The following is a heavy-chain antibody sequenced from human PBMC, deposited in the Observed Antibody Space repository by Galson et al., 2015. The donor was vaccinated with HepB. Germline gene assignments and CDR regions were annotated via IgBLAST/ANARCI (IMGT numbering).Heavy chain of an antibody. CDR3: ARHERVRWIQLWLAAFDI. CDR2: IYYSGST. Sequence: TLSLTCTVSGGSISSSSYYWGWIRQPPGKGLEWIGSIYYSGSTYYNPSLKSRVTISVDTSKNQFSLKLSSVTAADTAVYYCARHERVRWIQLWLAAFDIWGQGTMVTVSS. J-gene: IGHJ3*02. V-gene: IGHV4-39*01. D-gene: IGHD5-18*01. CDR1: GGSISSSSYY.